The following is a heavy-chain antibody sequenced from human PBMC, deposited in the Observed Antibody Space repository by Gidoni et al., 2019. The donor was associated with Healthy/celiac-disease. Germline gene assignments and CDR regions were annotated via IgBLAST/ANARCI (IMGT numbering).Heavy chain of an antibody. J-gene: IGHJ6*02. D-gene: IGHD6-13*01. CDR2: IWYEGSNK. Sequence: QVQLVESGGGVVQPGRSLIRSCAASGFTFGRYGMRWVRQAPGKGLEWVGVIWYEGSNKYYADSVKGRVTISRDNSKNTLYLQRNSLRAEDTAVYYCARGKDSSSWYYPFYYGMDVWGQGTTVTVSS. CDR3: ARGKDSSSWYYPFYYGMDV. CDR1: GFTFGRYG. V-gene: IGHV3-33*01.